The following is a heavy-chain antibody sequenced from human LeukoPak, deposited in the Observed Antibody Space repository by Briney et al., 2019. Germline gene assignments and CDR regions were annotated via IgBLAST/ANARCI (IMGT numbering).Heavy chain of an antibody. Sequence: GRSLRLSCAASGFTFSSYAMYWVRQAPGKGLEWVAVISYDGSNKYYADSVKGRFTISRDNSKNTLYLQMNSLRAEDTAVYYCAREGGRYCSSTSCQTTHFDYWGQGTLVTVSS. CDR1: GFTFSSYA. CDR2: ISYDGSNK. J-gene: IGHJ4*02. V-gene: IGHV3-30-3*01. D-gene: IGHD2-2*01. CDR3: AREGGRYCSSTSCQTTHFDY.